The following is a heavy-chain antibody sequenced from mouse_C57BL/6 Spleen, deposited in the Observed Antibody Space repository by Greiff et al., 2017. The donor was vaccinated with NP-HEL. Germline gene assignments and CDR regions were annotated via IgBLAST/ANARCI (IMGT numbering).Heavy chain of an antibody. CDR2: IYPGSGNT. Sequence: QVQLQQSGAELVRPGASVKLSCKASGYTFTDYYINWVKQRPGQGLEWIARIYPGSGNTYYNEKFKGKATLTAEKSSSTAYMQLSSLTSEDSAVYFCARGDYRAMDYWGQGTSVTVSS. D-gene: IGHD2-13*01. CDR1: GYTFTDYY. V-gene: IGHV1-76*01. CDR3: ARGDYRAMDY. J-gene: IGHJ4*01.